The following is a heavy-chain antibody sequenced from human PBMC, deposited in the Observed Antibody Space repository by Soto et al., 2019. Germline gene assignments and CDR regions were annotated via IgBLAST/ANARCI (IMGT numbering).Heavy chain of an antibody. CDR3: VRVNRFSGSQALES. J-gene: IGHJ5*02. D-gene: IGHD1-26*01. Sequence: QVQLVQSGAELKKPGSSVNVSCQAAGDTFTTYTISWVRQAPGQGPESMGRIIPNLGITNYARKFQGRCAIIADTSSNIVYMELSSLKYPDTAVYRCVRVNRFSGSQALESWGQGTQVTVSS. CDR1: GDTFTTYT. V-gene: IGHV1-69*04. CDR2: IIPNLGIT.